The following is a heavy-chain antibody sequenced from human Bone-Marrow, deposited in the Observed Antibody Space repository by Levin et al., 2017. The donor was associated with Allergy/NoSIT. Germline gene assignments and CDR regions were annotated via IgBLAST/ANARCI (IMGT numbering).Heavy chain of an antibody. J-gene: IGHJ5*02. D-gene: IGHD3-10*01. CDR3: AKVGGYYYGSGSTHNWFDP. CDR1: GFTFSSYA. V-gene: IGHV3-23*01. CDR2: ISGSGGST. Sequence: GGSLRLSCAASGFTFSSYAMSWVRQAPGKGLEWVSAISGSGGSTYYADSVKGRFTISRDNSKNTLYLQMNSLRAEDTAVYYCAKVGGYYYGSGSTHNWFDPWGQGTLVTVAA.